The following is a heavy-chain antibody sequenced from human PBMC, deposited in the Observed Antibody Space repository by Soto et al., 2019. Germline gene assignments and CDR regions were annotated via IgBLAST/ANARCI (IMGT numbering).Heavy chain of an antibody. J-gene: IGHJ5*02. CDR3: ARETRTGTNYNPSAP. CDR2: MNPDSGKT. Sequence: GASVKVSCKPSGYTFTNYDINWVRQATGQGLQWVGWMNPDSGKTGYGQNFQGRVTMTWDTSINTAYMELSSLRSEDTAIYYCARETRTGTNYNPSAPWGKGTLVPVSS. CDR1: GYTFTNYD. D-gene: IGHD1-1*01. V-gene: IGHV1-8*01.